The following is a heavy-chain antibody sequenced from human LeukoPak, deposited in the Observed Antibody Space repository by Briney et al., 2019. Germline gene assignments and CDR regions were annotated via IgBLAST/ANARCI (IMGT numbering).Heavy chain of an antibody. Sequence: GGSLRLSCAASGFTVSLNYMSWVRQAPGKGLEWVSVTYTGGTTYYADSVKGRFTISRDNSKNTLYLQMNSLRAEDTAVYYCAGDGNRLIAAALPDYWGQGTLVTVSS. J-gene: IGHJ4*02. D-gene: IGHD6-13*01. CDR2: TYTGGTT. CDR3: AGDGNRLIAAALPDY. CDR1: GFTVSLNY. V-gene: IGHV3-53*01.